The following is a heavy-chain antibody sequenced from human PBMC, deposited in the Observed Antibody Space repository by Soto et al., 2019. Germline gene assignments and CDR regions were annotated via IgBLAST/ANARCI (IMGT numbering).Heavy chain of an antibody. D-gene: IGHD3-3*01. Sequence: SETLSLTCTVSGGSISSSTYYWAWNRQSPGKGLEWIGSVYYNGFTYYNPSLKSRVTISVDTSKNQFSLKLTSVTAADTAVYYCARMGDFWSGPGELDPWGQGTLVTVSS. V-gene: IGHV4-39*01. CDR1: GGSISSSTYY. J-gene: IGHJ5*02. CDR2: VYYNGFT. CDR3: ARMGDFWSGPGELDP.